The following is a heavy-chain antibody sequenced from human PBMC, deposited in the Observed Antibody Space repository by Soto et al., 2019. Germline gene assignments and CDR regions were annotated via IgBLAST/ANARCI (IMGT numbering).Heavy chain of an antibody. CDR1: GGSVSSGSYF. D-gene: IGHD3-16*01. J-gene: IGHJ5*02. Sequence: PSETLSLTCTVSGGSVSSGSYFWSWMRQAPGKGLEWIGHIYFTGNTNYNPSLKSRVTMSVDTSKHQFSLNLSSVTAADTAVYYCARLGVRARGGQFDPWGQGTVATVSS. V-gene: IGHV4-61*01. CDR2: IYFTGNT. CDR3: ARLGVRARGGQFDP.